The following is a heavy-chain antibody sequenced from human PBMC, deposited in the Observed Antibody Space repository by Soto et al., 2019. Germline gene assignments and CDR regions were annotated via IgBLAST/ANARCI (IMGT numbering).Heavy chain of an antibody. CDR1: GYSFTSYW. CDR3: ARSLYGSGAYYYYYGMDV. D-gene: IGHD3-10*01. J-gene: IGHJ6*02. CDR2: IDPSDSYT. V-gene: IGHV5-10-1*01. Sequence: GESLKISCKGSGYSFTSYWISWVRQMPGKGLEWMGRIDPSDSYTNYRPSFQGHVTISADKSISTAYLQWSSLKASDTAMYYCARSLYGSGAYYYYYGMDVWGQGTTVTVSS.